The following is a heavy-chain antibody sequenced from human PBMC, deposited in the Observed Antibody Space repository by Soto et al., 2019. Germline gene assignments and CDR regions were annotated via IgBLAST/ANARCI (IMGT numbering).Heavy chain of an antibody. V-gene: IGHV4-59*08. Sequence: QVQLQESGPGLVKPSETLSLTCTVSGESFSSYYWSWIRQPPGKGLEWIGYIHYSGSTNYNPSLKSRVTISVDTSKNQFSLRLSSVTAADTAVYHCARHETLHGDYYYLGQGTLVTVSS. D-gene: IGHD4-17*01. CDR1: GESFSSYY. CDR3: ARHETLHGDYYY. J-gene: IGHJ4*02. CDR2: IHYSGST.